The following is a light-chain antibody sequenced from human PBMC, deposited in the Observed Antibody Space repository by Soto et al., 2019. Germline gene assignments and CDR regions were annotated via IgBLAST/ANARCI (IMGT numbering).Light chain of an antibody. Sequence: IPLTQSPSSLSASIGDRVTITCRAIQGISNYVAWYQQKPGKAPKLLIYAASTLQSGVPSRFSGSGSGTDFTLTISSLQPEDFATYYCQRLSHAFGGGTKVDI. CDR3: QRLSHA. CDR1: QGISNY. J-gene: IGKJ4*01. CDR2: AAS. V-gene: IGKV1-9*01.